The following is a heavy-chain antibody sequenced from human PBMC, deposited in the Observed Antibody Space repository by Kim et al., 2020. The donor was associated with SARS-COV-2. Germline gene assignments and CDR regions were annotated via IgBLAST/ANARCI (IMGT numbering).Heavy chain of an antibody. V-gene: IGHV3-74*01. CDR3: ARESTVTNRAYDY. CDR1: GFTFTNYW. D-gene: IGHD4-17*01. J-gene: IGHJ4*02. CDR2: INGDGSST. Sequence: GGSLRLSCAASGFTFTNYWIHWVRQAPGKGLVWVSRINGDGSSTNYADSVKGRFTISRDNAENTLYLQMNSLRADDMAMYYCARESTVTNRAYDYWGQGTLVTVSS.